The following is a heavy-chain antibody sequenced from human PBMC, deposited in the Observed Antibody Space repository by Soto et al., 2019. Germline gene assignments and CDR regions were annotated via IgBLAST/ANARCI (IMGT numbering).Heavy chain of an antibody. CDR3: ARAAKDFLDYWSVTTHYGIDV. D-gene: IGHD3-3*01. J-gene: IGHJ6*02. V-gene: IGHV4-59*01. Sequence: SLTCSVSGGSISDYYWTWVRQPPGKALELIGYIYNRGSTNYNYNPSLQSRVTISLDRFKKQFSLRLSSVTAADTAVYFCARAAKDFLDYWSVTTHYGIDVWGQGTTVTVSS. CDR1: GGSISDYY. CDR2: IYNRGST.